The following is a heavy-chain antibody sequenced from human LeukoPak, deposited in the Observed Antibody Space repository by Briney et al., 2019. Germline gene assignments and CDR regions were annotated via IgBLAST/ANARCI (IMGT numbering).Heavy chain of an antibody. CDR1: GGSFSGYY. Sequence: SETLSLTCAVYGGSFSGYYWSWIRQPPGKGLEWIGEINHSGSTNYNPSLKSRVTISVDTSKNQFSLKLSSVTAADTAVYYCARLYYYDTSGPPLWGQGTLVTVSS. J-gene: IGHJ4*02. CDR2: INHSGST. CDR3: ARLYYYDTSGPPL. V-gene: IGHV4-34*01. D-gene: IGHD3-22*01.